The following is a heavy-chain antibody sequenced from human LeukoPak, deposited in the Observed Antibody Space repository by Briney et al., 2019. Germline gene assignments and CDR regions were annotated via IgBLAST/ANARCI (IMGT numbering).Heavy chain of an antibody. CDR3: ARGPPTRYMVRGVIDY. V-gene: IGHV3-7*03. D-gene: IGHD3-10*01. J-gene: IGHJ4*02. Sequence: GGSLRLSCEASGFTFSSYWMTWVRQAPGKGLEWVANIKQDGSEKYYVDSVKGRFTISRDNAKNSLYLQMNSLRVEDTAVYYCARGPPTRYMVRGVIDYWGQSTLVTVSS. CDR2: IKQDGSEK. CDR1: GFTFSSYW.